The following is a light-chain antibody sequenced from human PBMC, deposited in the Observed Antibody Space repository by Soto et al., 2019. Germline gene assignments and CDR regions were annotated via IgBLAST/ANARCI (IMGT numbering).Light chain of an antibody. CDR1: QRISSN. CDR2: AAS. CDR3: QHRSDWLYT. J-gene: IGKJ2*01. Sequence: EIVMTQSPATLSVSPGERATLSCRASQRISSNLAWYQHKTGQAPRLLIYAASTRATGIPARFSGSGSETEFTLTISSLQSEDFAVYYCQHRSDWLYTFGQGTKLEIK. V-gene: IGKV3-15*01.